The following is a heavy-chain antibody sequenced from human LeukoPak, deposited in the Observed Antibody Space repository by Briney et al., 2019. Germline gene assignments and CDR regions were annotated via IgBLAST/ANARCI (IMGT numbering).Heavy chain of an antibody. Sequence: GGSLRLSCSASGFTFSSYAMHWVRQAPGKGLEYVSAISSNGGSTYYADSVKGRFTISRDNYKNTLYLQMSSLRAEDTAVYYCVKGAYMALYYFDYWGQGTLVTVSS. D-gene: IGHD2-2*02. CDR1: GFTFSSYA. CDR3: VKGAYMALYYFDY. J-gene: IGHJ4*02. CDR2: ISSNGGST. V-gene: IGHV3-64D*06.